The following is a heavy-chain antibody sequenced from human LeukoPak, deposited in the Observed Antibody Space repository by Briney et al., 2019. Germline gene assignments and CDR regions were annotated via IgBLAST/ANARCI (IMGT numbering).Heavy chain of an antibody. V-gene: IGHV3-53*01. Sequence: GGSLRLSCAASGFTVSSSYMSWVRQAPGKGLEWVSVIYSGGNTYYADSVQGRFTISRYSSKNTLYLQMNSLRAEDTAVYYCARGAYGDYDYWGQGTLVTVSS. CDR1: GFTVSSSY. J-gene: IGHJ4*02. D-gene: IGHD4-17*01. CDR2: IYSGGNT. CDR3: ARGAYGDYDY.